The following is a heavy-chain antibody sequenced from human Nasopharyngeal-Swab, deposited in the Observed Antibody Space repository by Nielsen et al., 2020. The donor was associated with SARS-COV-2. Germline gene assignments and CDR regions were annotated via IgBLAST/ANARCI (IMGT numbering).Heavy chain of an antibody. CDR1: GYTFTSYA. D-gene: IGHD3-22*01. CDR3: ARVRYYYDSSGYYHPRSESGFTDAFDI. V-gene: IGHV1-3*01. J-gene: IGHJ3*02. CDR2: INAGNGNT. Sequence: ASVKVSCKASGYTFTSYAMHWVRQAPGQGLEWMGWINAGNGNTKYSQKFQGRVTITRDTSASTAYMELSSLRSEDTAVYYCARVRYYYDSSGYYHPRSESGFTDAFDIWGQGTMVTVSS.